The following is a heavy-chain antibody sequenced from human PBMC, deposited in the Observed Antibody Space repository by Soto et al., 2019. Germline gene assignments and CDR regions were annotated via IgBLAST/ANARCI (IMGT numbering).Heavy chain of an antibody. CDR2: INAHNGNT. CDR1: GYTFTSYG. J-gene: IGHJ4*02. V-gene: IGHV1-18*01. Sequence: QVHLVQSGAEVKKPGASVKVSCKGSGYTFTSYGITWVRQAPGQGLEWMGWINAHNGNTDYAQKLQGRVTVTRDTSTSTAYMELRSLRSDDTAVYYCARGRYGDYWGQGALVTVSS. D-gene: IGHD1-1*01. CDR3: ARGRYGDY.